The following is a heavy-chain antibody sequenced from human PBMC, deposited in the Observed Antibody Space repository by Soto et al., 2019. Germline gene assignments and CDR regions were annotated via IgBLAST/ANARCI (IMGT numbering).Heavy chain of an antibody. J-gene: IGHJ4*02. CDR1: GGSFSGYY. CDR2: INHSGST. CDR3: ARTRGYGSGSYYNSVRFDY. Sequence: PSETLSLTCSVYGGSFSGYYWSWIRQPPGKGLEWIGEINHSGSTNYNPSLKSRVTISVDTSKNQFSLKLSSVTAADTAVYYCARTRGYGSGSYYNSVRFDYWGQGTLVTVSS. D-gene: IGHD3-10*01. V-gene: IGHV4-34*01.